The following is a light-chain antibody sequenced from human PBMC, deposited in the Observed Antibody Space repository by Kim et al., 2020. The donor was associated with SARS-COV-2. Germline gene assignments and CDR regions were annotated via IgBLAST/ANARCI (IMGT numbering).Light chain of an antibody. Sequence: SSELTQDPAVSVALGQTVRITCQGDSLRSYYASWYQQKPGQAPVLVIYGKNNRPSGIPDRFSGSSSGNTASLTITGAQAEDEADYYCNSRDSSGNPVVFGGGPQLTVL. CDR2: GKN. V-gene: IGLV3-19*01. J-gene: IGLJ2*01. CDR1: SLRSYY. CDR3: NSRDSSGNPVV.